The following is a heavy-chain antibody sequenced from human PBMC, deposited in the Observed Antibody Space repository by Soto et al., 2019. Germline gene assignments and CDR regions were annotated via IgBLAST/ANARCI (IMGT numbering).Heavy chain of an antibody. CDR3: ARNRWFGAFVNYYYGMDV. CDR1: GGSISNSSYY. J-gene: IGHJ6*02. D-gene: IGHD3-10*01. CDR2: NYYSGST. Sequence: SETLSLTCTVSGGSISNSSYYWGGLRQPPRKGLEWIGSNYYSGSTYNNPSIKRLVTISVDTTNNQFFLTLSSVTAAATAVYYCARNRWFGAFVNYYYGMDVWGQGTTVTVSS. V-gene: IGHV4-39*01.